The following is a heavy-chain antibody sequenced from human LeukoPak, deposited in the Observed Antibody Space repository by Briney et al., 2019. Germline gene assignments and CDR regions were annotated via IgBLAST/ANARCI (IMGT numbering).Heavy chain of an antibody. D-gene: IGHD2-2*01. CDR2: IYYSGST. V-gene: IGHV4-39*07. J-gene: IGHJ5*02. Sequence: PSETLSLTCTVSDGSFTSGNYYWGWIRQPPGKGLEWIATIYYSGSTIYTPSLKSRLAISRDTSSDQFSLRLTSVTAADTAVYNCARAPVVVVSTHSLDTWGQGILVTVSS. CDR3: ARAPVVVVSTHSLDT. CDR1: DGSFTSGNYY.